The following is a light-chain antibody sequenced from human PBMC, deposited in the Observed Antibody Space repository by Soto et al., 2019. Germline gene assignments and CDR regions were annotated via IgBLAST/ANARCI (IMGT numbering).Light chain of an antibody. J-gene: IGLJ1*01. Sequence: QSVLTQPPSVSGAPGQSVTISCTGSSSNFGAGYDVHWYQQLPGTAPKLLIYGSSNRPSGVPARFSGSKSGTSASLAITGLQAEDEADYYCSSYTNINTRACVFGTGTKLTVL. CDR2: GSS. CDR1: SSNFGAGYD. V-gene: IGLV1-40*01. CDR3: SSYTNINTRACV.